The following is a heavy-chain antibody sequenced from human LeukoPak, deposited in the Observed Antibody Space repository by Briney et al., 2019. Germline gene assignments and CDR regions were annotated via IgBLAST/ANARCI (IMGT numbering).Heavy chain of an antibody. D-gene: IGHD3-10*01. CDR2: IYSGGST. V-gene: IGHV3-53*04. J-gene: IGHJ6*02. CDR1: GFTDSSNY. Sequence: PGGSLRLSCAASGFTDSSNYMSWVRQAPGKGLEWVSVIYSGGSTYYADSVKGRFTISRHNSKNTLYLQMNSLRAEDTAVYYCARASGSNYYYGMDVWGQGTTVTVSS. CDR3: ARASGSNYYYGMDV.